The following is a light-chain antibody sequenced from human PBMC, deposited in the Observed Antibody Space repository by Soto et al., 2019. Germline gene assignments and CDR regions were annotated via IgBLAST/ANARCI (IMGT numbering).Light chain of an antibody. J-gene: IGKJ5*01. Sequence: DIVMTQSPLSLPVTPGEPASISCRSSQSLLHSNGYNYLDWYLQKPGQSPQLLIYLGSNRASGVPDRFCGSGSGSDFTMYICRVEAEGVGVYYCLQALQTSITVGTGTRLESK. CDR2: LGS. CDR3: LQALQTSIT. CDR1: QSLLHSNGYNY. V-gene: IGKV2-28*01.